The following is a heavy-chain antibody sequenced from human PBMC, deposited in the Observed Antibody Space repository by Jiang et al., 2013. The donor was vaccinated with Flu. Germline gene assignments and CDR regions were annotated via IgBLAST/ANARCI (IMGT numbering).Heavy chain of an antibody. CDR2: INIQSGYT. V-gene: IGHV1-3*04. CDR1: GYDFSSYP. CDR3: ARDRGYSSIRRGDPLDI. Sequence: SGAEVKKPGASVKVPCKASGYDFSSYPIHWVRQAPGQEFEWMGWINIQSGYTKYSQKLQGRVSITRDKSATTAYLELSSLRSEDTGIYYCARDRGYSSIRRGDPLDIWGQGTVVTVSS. D-gene: IGHD6-13*01. J-gene: IGHJ3*02.